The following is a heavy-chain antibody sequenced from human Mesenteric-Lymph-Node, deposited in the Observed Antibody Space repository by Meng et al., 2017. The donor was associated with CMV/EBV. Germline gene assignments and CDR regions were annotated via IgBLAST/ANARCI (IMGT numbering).Heavy chain of an antibody. CDR3: ARDWYYYGSGSYYRVMSFDP. CDR1: GYTFTGYY. J-gene: IGHJ5*02. Sequence: ASVKVSCKASGYTFTGYYMHWVRQAPGQGLEWMGWINPNSGGTNYAQKFQGRVTMTRDTSISTAYMKLSRLRSDDTAVYYCARDWYYYGSGSYYRVMSFDPWGQGTLVTVSS. V-gene: IGHV1-2*02. D-gene: IGHD3-10*01. CDR2: INPNSGGT.